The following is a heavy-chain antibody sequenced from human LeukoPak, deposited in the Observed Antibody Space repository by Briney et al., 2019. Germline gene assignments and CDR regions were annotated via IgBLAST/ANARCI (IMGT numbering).Heavy chain of an antibody. D-gene: IGHD2-2*01. CDR2: IYYSGST. J-gene: IGHJ4*02. CDR1: GGSISSHH. Sequence: PSETLSLTCTVSGGSISSHHWSWIRQPPGKGPEWIGYIYYSGSTNYNPSLKSRVSISLDTSKNQFSLKLNSVTAADTAVYYCARGSSPFDYWGQGTLVTVSS. CDR3: ARGSSPFDY. V-gene: IGHV4-59*11.